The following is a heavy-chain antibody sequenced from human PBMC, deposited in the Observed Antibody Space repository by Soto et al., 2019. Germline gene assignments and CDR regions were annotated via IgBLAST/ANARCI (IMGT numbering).Heavy chain of an antibody. CDR1: GYTFTSYY. CDR3: AREPPNCSGGSRYTFAP. Sequence: ASVKVSWKASGYTFTSYYMHWVRQAPGQGLEWMGIINPSGGSTSYAQKFQGRVTMTRDTSTSTVYMELSSLRSEDTAVYYCAREPPNCSGGSRYTFAPWGQGTLVTVSS. J-gene: IGHJ5*02. D-gene: IGHD2-15*01. CDR2: INPSGGST. V-gene: IGHV1-46*01.